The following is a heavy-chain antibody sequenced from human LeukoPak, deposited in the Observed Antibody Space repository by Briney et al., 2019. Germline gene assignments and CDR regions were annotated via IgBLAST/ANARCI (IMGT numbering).Heavy chain of an antibody. V-gene: IGHV1-2*04. CDR3: AREGEVRGCIGY. J-gene: IGHJ4*02. D-gene: IGHD3-10*01. CDR2: VNPDSGDT. Sequence: ASVRVSCKASGYTFTVHYMHWVRQVPGQGLEWMGWVNPDSGDTNYAEKFQGWVTMTRDTSISTAYMELSRLRSDDTAVYYCAREGEVRGCIGYWGQGTLVTVSS. CDR1: GYTFTVHY.